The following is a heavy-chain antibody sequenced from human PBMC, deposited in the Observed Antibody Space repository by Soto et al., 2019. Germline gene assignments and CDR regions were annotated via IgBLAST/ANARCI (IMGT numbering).Heavy chain of an antibody. D-gene: IGHD4-4*01. V-gene: IGHV3-23*01. Sequence: EVQLLESGGGLVQPGGSLRLSCAASGFTFSDYAMSWVRQAPGKGLDGVSAISSSGDHTFYADSVKGRFTISRDNSKNTLYLPVNSLRAEDTAVYYCAKLLRPGLQFFDFWGQGTLVTVSS. J-gene: IGHJ4*02. CDR2: ISSSGDHT. CDR3: AKLLRPGLQFFDF. CDR1: GFTFSDYA.